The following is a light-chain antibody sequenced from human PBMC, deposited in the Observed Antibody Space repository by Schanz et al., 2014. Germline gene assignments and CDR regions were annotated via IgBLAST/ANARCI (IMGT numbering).Light chain of an antibody. CDR1: SSDVGGYEY. CDR3: SSYTSSSTYVL. J-gene: IGLJ2*01. V-gene: IGLV2-14*01. CDR2: EGS. Sequence: QSALTQPASVSGSPGQSITVSCTGSSSDVGGYEYVSWYQQHPGKAPKLMIYEGSKRPSGVSNRFSGSKSGNTASLTISGLQAEDEADYYCSSYTSSSTYVLFGGGTKLTVL.